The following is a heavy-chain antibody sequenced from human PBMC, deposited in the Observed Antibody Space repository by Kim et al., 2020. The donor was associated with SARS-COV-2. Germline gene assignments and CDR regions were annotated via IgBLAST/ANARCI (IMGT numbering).Heavy chain of an antibody. CDR3: ARGCSSTCGP. Sequence: TNYNPSLSGRVTISVDPSKNQFSLHLSSVTAADTAVYYCARGCSSTCGPWGQGTLVTVSA. D-gene: IGHD2-2*01. J-gene: IGHJ5*02. V-gene: IGHV4-4*09. CDR2: T.